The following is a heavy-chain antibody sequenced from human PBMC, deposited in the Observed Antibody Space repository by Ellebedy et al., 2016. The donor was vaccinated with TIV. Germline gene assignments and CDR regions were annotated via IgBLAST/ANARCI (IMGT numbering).Heavy chain of an antibody. J-gene: IGHJ1*01. D-gene: IGHD1-1*01. V-gene: IGHV3-11*01. CDR1: GFTFSDYY. CDR2: ISSSGSNR. CDR3: AQEGLERHTDFQH. Sequence: GGSLRLSCAASGFTFSDYYMSWIRQAPGKGLAWVSYISSSGSNRYYPDSVKGRFTISRDNSKNILYLQMSSLTAEDTAIYYCAQEGLERHTDFQHWGQGTLVTVSS.